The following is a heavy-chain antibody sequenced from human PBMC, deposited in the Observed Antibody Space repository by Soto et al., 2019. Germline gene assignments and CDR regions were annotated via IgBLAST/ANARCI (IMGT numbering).Heavy chain of an antibody. CDR2: INHSGST. J-gene: IGHJ4*02. V-gene: IGHV4-34*01. Sequence: SETLSLTCAVYGGSFSGYYWSWIRQPPGKGLEWIGEINHSGSTNYNPSLKSRVTISVDTSKNQFSLKLSSVTAADTAVYYCARGKAYYDFWSGYYTFDYWGQGTLVTV. CDR3: ARGKAYYDFWSGYYTFDY. D-gene: IGHD3-3*01. CDR1: GGSFSGYY.